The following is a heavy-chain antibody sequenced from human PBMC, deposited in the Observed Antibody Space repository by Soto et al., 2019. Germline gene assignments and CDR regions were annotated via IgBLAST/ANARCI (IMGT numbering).Heavy chain of an antibody. J-gene: IGHJ5*02. D-gene: IGHD3-10*01. Sequence: SETLSLTRAVSGYSISSGYYWGWIRQPPGKGLEWIGSIYHSGSTYYNPSLKSRVTISVDTSKNQFSLKLSSVTAADTAVYYCARKKPYYYGSGSYSGPASFDPWGQGTLVTVSS. CDR3: ARKKPYYYGSGSYSGPASFDP. CDR2: IYHSGST. V-gene: IGHV4-38-2*01. CDR1: GYSISSGYY.